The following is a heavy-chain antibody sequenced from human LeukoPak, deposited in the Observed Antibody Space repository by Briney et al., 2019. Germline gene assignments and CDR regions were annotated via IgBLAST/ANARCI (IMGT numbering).Heavy chain of an antibody. Sequence: GGSLRLSCAASGFTFSNSAMHWVRQAPGKGPEYVSAITSNGDRTYDANSVKGRFTISTDNSKNTLYLQMGSLRAEDMAVYYCARVGSWDAFDIWGQGTMVTVSS. CDR3: ARVGSWDAFDI. CDR2: ITSNGDRT. V-gene: IGHV3-64*01. J-gene: IGHJ3*02. D-gene: IGHD1-26*01. CDR1: GFTFSNSA.